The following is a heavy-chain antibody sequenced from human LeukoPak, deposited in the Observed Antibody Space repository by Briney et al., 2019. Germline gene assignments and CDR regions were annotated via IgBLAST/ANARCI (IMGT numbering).Heavy chain of an antibody. D-gene: IGHD6-13*01. CDR3: ARRWSTSWTTFDY. J-gene: IGHJ4*02. Sequence: SETLSLTCTVSGSFISSSSYYWAWIRQPPGEGLEWIATLYYSGNTYYNPSLKSRVTISVDTSKNQFSLKVNSVTDADTALYYCARRWSTSWTTFDYWGQGTLVTVSS. V-gene: IGHV4-39*01. CDR1: GSFISSSSYY. CDR2: LYYSGNT.